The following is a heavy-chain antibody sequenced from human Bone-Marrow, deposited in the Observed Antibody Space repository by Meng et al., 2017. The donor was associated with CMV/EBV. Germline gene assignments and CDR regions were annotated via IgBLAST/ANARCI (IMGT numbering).Heavy chain of an antibody. CDR2: IRYDGSNK. V-gene: IGHV3-30*02. D-gene: IGHD5-18*01. CDR1: GFTFSSYG. CDR3: AKDGGYSYVSYYYYYGMEV. Sequence: GESLKISCAASGFTFSSYGMHWVRQAPGKGLEWVPFIRYDGSNKYYADSVKGRFTISRDNSKNTLYLQMNSLRAEDTAVYYCAKDGGYSYVSYYYYYGMEVWGQGTTVTVSS. J-gene: IGHJ6*01.